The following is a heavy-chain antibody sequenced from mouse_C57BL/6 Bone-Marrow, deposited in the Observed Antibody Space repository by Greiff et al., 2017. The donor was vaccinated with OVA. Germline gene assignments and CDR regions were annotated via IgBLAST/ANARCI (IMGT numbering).Heavy chain of an antibody. Sequence: EVQRVESGGGLVQPGGSLKLSCAASGFTFSDYYMYWVRQTPEKRLEWVAYISNGGGSTYYPDTVKGRFTISRDNAKNTLYLQMSRLKSEDTAMYYCARPGYFDVWGTGTTVTVSS. V-gene: IGHV5-12*01. CDR2: ISNGGGST. CDR3: ARPGYFDV. J-gene: IGHJ1*03. CDR1: GFTFSDYY.